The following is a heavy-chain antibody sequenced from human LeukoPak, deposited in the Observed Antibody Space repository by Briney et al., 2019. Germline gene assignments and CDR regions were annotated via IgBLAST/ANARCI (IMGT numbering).Heavy chain of an antibody. CDR3: ARAGGRDFHFDS. Sequence: SGTLSLTCAVSGGSISSSYWWTWVRQPPGKGLEWIGEVYHSGSTNYNPSLKSRVTMSVDKSKNQFSLKLSSVTAADTAFYYCARAGGRDFHFDSWGQGTLVTVSS. V-gene: IGHV4-4*02. CDR2: VYHSGST. J-gene: IGHJ4*02. D-gene: IGHD5-12*01. CDR1: GGSISSSYW.